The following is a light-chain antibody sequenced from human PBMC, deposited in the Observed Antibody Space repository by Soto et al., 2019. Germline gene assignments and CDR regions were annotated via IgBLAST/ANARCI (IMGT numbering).Light chain of an antibody. CDR3: QQGFSLPWT. CDR2: AAS. CDR1: QEIKNY. Sequence: DIQVTQSPSSLSASVGDRVTITCRASQEIKNYLNWYQRKPGTAPRLLIYAASNLHSGVPSTFSASGSGTDFALNISSLQADDFGTYYCQQGFSLPWTFGQGTKVEVK. V-gene: IGKV1-39*01. J-gene: IGKJ1*01.